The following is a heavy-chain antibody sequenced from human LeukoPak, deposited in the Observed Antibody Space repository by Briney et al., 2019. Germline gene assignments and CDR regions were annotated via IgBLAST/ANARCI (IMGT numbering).Heavy chain of an antibody. V-gene: IGHV3-23*01. Sequence: GGSLRLSCAASGFTFSSYAMSWVRQAPGKGLEWVSAISGSGGSTYYADSVKGRFTISRDNSKNTLYLQMNSLRDEDTALYYCARYTTAAFDIWGQGTMVTVSS. J-gene: IGHJ3*02. CDR2: ISGSGGST. CDR3: ARYTTAAFDI. D-gene: IGHD4-17*01. CDR1: GFTFSSYA.